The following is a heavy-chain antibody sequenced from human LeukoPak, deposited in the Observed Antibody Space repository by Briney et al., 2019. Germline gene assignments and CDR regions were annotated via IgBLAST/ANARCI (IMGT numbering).Heavy chain of an antibody. D-gene: IGHD6-19*01. Sequence: SQTLSLTCTVSGGSISSGGYYWSWIRQPPGKGLEWIGYIYHSGSTYYNPSLKSRVSISVDTSKNQFSLKLSSVTAADTAVYYCGRLPEEEQWLGTIDYWGQGTLVTVSS. CDR2: IYHSGST. J-gene: IGHJ4*02. CDR1: GGSISSGGYY. V-gene: IGHV4-30-2*01. CDR3: GRLPEEEQWLGTIDY.